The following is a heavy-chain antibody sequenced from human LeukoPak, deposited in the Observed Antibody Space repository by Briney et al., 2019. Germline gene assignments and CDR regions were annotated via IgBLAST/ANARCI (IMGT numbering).Heavy chain of an antibody. D-gene: IGHD3-22*01. CDR2: IYPGDSDT. CDR1: GYSFTSYW. CDR3: ARGVDYYDSSGYLFDY. V-gene: IGHV5-51*01. J-gene: IGHJ4*02. Sequence: GESLKISCKGSGYSFTSYWIGWVRQMPGKGLEWMGIIYPGDSDTRYSPSFQGQVTISADKSISTAYLQWSSLKALDTAMYYCARGVDYYDSSGYLFDYWGQGTLVTVSS.